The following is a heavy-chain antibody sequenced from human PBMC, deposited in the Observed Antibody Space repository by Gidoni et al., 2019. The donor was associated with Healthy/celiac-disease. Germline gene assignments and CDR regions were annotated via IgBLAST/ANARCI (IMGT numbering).Heavy chain of an antibody. V-gene: IGHV3-23*01. CDR2: ISGSGGST. Sequence: EVQLLESGGGLVQPGGSLRPSWSAPGSTFSSYAIGWVRQAPGEGLDWVSAISGSGGSTYYADSVKGRFTISRDNSKNTLYLQMNSLRAEDTAVYYCAKGPGYGVAFDYWGQGTLVTVSS. D-gene: IGHD5-18*01. CDR1: GSTFSSYA. CDR3: AKGPGYGVAFDY. J-gene: IGHJ4*02.